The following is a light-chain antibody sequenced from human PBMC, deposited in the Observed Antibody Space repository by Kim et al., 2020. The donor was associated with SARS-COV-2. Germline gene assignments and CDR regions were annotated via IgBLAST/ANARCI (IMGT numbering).Light chain of an antibody. J-gene: IGLJ2*01. Sequence: VTISCTGSSSNIGAGFNVHWYQYLPVTAPKLLISDNNNRPSGVPDRFSASKSATSASLAITGLQAEDEADYYCQSYDTSLSGFVIFGGGTQLTVL. CDR3: QSYDTSLSGFVI. CDR1: SSNIGAGFN. V-gene: IGLV1-40*01. CDR2: DNN.